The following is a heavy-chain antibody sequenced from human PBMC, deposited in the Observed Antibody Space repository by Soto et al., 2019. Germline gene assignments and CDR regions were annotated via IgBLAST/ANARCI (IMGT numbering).Heavy chain of an antibody. CDR3: ARDGYYYESSDRGGYYYYAGMDV. CDR2: IIPIFGTA. CDR1: GGTFSSYA. V-gene: IGHV1-69*01. Sequence: QVQLVQSGAEVKKPGSSVKVSCKASGGTFSSYAISWVRQAPGQGLEWMGGIIPIFGTANYAQKFQGRVTITEDEYTSQGSMELSTLRSKDTAVYYCARDGYYYESSDRGGYYYYAGMDVWGQGTTVTVSS. J-gene: IGHJ6*02. D-gene: IGHD3-22*01.